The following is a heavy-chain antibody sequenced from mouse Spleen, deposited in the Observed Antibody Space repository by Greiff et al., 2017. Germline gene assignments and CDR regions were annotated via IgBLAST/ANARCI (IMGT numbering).Heavy chain of an antibody. V-gene: IGHV14-1*01. CDR2: IDPEDGDT. CDR1: GYTFTSYW. D-gene: IGHD2-5*01. J-gene: IGHJ2*01. CDR3: TSHSNSDY. Sequence: EVQLQQPGTELVKPGASVKLSCKASGYTFTSYWMHWVKQRPGQGLEWIGRIDPEDGDTEYAPKFQGKATMTADTSSNTAYLQLSSLTSEDTAVYYCTSHSNSDYWGQGTTLTVSS.